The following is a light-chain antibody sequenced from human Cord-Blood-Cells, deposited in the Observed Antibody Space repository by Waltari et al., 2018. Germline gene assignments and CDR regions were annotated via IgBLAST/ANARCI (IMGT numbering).Light chain of an antibody. CDR1: SSVVGGYNY. CDR3: SSYAGSNNVV. CDR2: EVS. J-gene: IGLJ2*01. V-gene: IGLV2-8*01. Sequence: QSALTQPPSASGPPGQSVTISCTGTSSVVGGYNYVSWYQQHPGKAPKLMIYEVSTRPSGVPDRFSGSKSGNTASLTVSGLQAEDEADYYCSSYAGSNNVVFGGGTKLTVL.